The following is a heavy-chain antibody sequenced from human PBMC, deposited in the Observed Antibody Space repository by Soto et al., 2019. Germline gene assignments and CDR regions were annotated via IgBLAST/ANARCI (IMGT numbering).Heavy chain of an antibody. V-gene: IGHV5-51*01. CDR2: IYPGNSDA. Sequence: GESLKISFQASGYNFATYWIAWVRQMPGKGLEYMGIIYPGNSDARYSPSFQGQVTFSADKSISTAYLHWSSLKASDTAMYYCARHGFYGDYASNYFDPWGQGTLVTVSS. CDR3: ARHGFYGDYASNYFDP. CDR1: GYNFATYW. J-gene: IGHJ5*02. D-gene: IGHD4-17*01.